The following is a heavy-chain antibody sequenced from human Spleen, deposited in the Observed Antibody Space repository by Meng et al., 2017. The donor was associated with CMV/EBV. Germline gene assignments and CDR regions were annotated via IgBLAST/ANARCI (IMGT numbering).Heavy chain of an antibody. CDR2: IYSGGSST. Sequence: ESLKTYCAAPGFPISSYAMSWVREAPGKGLEWVSVIYSGGSSTYYADSVKGRFTISRDNSKNTLYLQMNSLRAEDTAVYYFAKGLTIFGDYDMDVWGQGTTVTVSS. D-gene: IGHD3-3*01. J-gene: IGHJ6*02. CDR3: AKGLTIFGDYDMDV. V-gene: IGHV3-23*03. CDR1: GFPISSYA.